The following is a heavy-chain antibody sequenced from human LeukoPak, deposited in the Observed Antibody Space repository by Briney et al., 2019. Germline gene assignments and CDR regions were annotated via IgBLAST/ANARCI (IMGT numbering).Heavy chain of an antibody. CDR1: GFTFSSYA. Sequence: GGSLRLFCSASGFTFSSYARHWVRQAPGKGLEFVSAINNNGGITYYADSVKGRFTISRDNSKNTLYLQMSSLRSEDTAAYYCVKGGQYSAYALDVWGQGTMVTVSS. V-gene: IGHV3-64D*06. J-gene: IGHJ3*01. CDR3: VKGGQYSAYALDV. D-gene: IGHD6-6*01. CDR2: INNNGGIT.